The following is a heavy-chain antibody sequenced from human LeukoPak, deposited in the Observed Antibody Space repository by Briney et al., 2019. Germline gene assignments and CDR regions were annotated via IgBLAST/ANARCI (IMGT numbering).Heavy chain of an antibody. CDR3: ARDANGWLLLLLAFDI. CDR1: GYTFTGCY. D-gene: IGHD3-22*01. Sequence: ASVKVSCKASGYTFTGCYMHWVRQAPGQGLEWMGWINPNSGGTNYAQKFQGRVTMTRDTSISTAYMELSRLRSDDTAVYYCARDANGWLLLLLAFDIWGQGTMVTVSS. J-gene: IGHJ3*02. CDR2: INPNSGGT. V-gene: IGHV1-2*02.